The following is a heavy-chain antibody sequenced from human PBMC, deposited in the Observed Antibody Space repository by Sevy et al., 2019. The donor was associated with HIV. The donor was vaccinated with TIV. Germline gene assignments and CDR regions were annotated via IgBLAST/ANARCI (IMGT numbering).Heavy chain of an antibody. Sequence: ASVKVSCKASGYTFDNYGISWVRQAPGQGLKWMGWITDYNGNTNYAQNLQGRVTMTTDTSTSTAYMELTNLRSGDTAVYYCARVMGWQLLPLGMDVWGQGTTVTVSS. J-gene: IGHJ6*02. D-gene: IGHD2-15*01. CDR1: GYTFDNYG. CDR3: ARVMGWQLLPLGMDV. CDR2: ITDYNGNT. V-gene: IGHV1-18*01.